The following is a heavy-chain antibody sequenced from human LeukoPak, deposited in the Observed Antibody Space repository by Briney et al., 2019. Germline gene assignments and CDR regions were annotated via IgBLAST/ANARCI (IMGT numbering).Heavy chain of an antibody. Sequence: GGSLRLSCAASGFTFSSSDMHWVRQTPGKGLEWVSTLTGADGGTYNADSVKGRFTISRDNSKHTLYLEMNSLRAEDTAVYYCAKRLLVGTTVRPYFDYWGQGTLVTVSS. CDR1: GFTFSSSD. CDR3: AKRLLVGTTVRPYFDY. V-gene: IGHV3-23*01. D-gene: IGHD1-26*01. CDR2: LTGADGGT. J-gene: IGHJ4*02.